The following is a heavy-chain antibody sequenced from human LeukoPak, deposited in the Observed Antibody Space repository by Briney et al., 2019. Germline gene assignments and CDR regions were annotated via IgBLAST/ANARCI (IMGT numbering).Heavy chain of an antibody. CDR3: ARDRRTFGYYYMDV. J-gene: IGHJ6*03. V-gene: IGHV3-48*04. D-gene: IGHD3-16*01. CDR2: ISSSSSTI. CDR1: GFTFSSYS. Sequence: GGSLRLSCAASGFTFSSYSMNWVRQAPGKGLEWVSYISSSSSTIYYADSVKGRFTISRDNAKNTLYLQMNSLRAEDTAVYYCARDRRTFGYYYMDVWGKGTTVTVSS.